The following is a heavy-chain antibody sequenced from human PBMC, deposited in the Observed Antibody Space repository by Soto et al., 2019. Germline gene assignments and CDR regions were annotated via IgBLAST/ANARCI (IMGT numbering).Heavy chain of an antibody. D-gene: IGHD3-3*01. CDR2: IYWDDDK. V-gene: IGHV2-5*02. CDR1: GFSLSTSGVG. J-gene: IGHJ4*02. CDR3: AHSRPRDFWSGYCFDY. Sequence: QITLKESGPTLVKPTQPLTLTCTFSGFSLSTSGVGVGWIRQPPGKALEWLALIYWDDDKRYSPSLKSRLTITKDTSKNQVVLTMTNMDPVDTATYYCAHSRPRDFWSGYCFDYWGQGTLVTVSS.